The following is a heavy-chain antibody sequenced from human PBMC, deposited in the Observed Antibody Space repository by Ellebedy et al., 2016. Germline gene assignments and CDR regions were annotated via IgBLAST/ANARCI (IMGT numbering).Heavy chain of an antibody. J-gene: IGHJ3*02. D-gene: IGHD3-16*01. V-gene: IGHV4-39*07. Sequence: GSLRLXXTVSGGSISSSSYYWGWIRQPPGKGLEWIGGIYYSGSTYYNPSLKSRVTISVDTSKNQFSLKLSSVTAADTAVYYCARVKAKYDYVWGSPGAFDIWGQGTMVTVSS. CDR1: GGSISSSSYY. CDR3: ARVKAKYDYVWGSPGAFDI. CDR2: IYYSGST.